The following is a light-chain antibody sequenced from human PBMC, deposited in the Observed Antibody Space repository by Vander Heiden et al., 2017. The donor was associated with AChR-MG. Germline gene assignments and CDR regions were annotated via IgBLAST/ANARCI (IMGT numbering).Light chain of an antibody. J-gene: IGKJ2*01. V-gene: IGKV3-11*01. CDR2: ETS. Sequence: EIVLTQSPGTLSLSPGERATLSGRASQSVSRYLAWYQQRPGQAPRLLIFETSNRAIGIPARFSGSGSGTDFTLTISSLQPEDFAVYYCQHRSTWPSTFGQGAKVEIK. CDR3: QHRSTWPST. CDR1: QSVSRY.